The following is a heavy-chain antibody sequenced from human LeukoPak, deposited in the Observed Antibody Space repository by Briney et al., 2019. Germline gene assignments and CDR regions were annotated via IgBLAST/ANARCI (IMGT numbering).Heavy chain of an antibody. Sequence: GASVKVSCKASGYTFTGHYMHWVRQAPGQGLEWMGWINPNSGGTNYAQKFQGRVTMTRDTSISTAYMELSRLRSDDTAVYYCARDLGAAAGIGFDYWGQGTLVTVSS. D-gene: IGHD6-13*01. CDR1: GYTFTGHY. CDR3: ARDLGAAAGIGFDY. CDR2: INPNSGGT. J-gene: IGHJ4*02. V-gene: IGHV1-2*02.